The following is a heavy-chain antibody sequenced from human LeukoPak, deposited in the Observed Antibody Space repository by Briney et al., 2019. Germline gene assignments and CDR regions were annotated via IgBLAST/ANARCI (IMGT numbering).Heavy chain of an antibody. V-gene: IGHV4-61*02. CDR1: GGSISSGSYY. Sequence: PSQTLSLTCTVSGGSISSGSYYWSWIRQPAGKGLEWIGRIYTSGSTNYNPSLKSRVTISVDTSKNQFSLKLSSVTAADTAVYYCARGFGASWTPGPFDAFDIWGQGTMVTVSS. D-gene: IGHD3-10*01. J-gene: IGHJ3*02. CDR3: ARGFGASWTPGPFDAFDI. CDR2: IYTSGST.